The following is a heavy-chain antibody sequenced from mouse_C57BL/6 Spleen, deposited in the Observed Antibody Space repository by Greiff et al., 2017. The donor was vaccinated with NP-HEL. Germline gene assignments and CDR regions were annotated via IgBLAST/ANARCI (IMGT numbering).Heavy chain of an antibody. CDR2: ISSGGSYP. D-gene: IGHD2-3*01. CDR3: ARRTDGYYPYYYAMDY. J-gene: IGHJ4*01. V-gene: IGHV5-6*02. Sequence: EVMLVESGGDLVKPGGSLKLSCAASGFTFSSYGMSWVRQTPDKRLEWVATISSGGSYPYYPDSVKGRFTISRDNAKNTLYLQMSSLKSEDTAMYYCARRTDGYYPYYYAMDYWGQGTSVTVSS. CDR1: GFTFSSYG.